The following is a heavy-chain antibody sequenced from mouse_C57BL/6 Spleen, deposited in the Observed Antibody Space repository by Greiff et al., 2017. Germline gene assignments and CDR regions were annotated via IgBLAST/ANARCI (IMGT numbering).Heavy chain of an antibody. CDR2: ISSGGDYI. Sequence: EVKVVESGEGLVKPGGSLKLSCAASGFTFSSYAMSWVRQTPEKRLEWVAYISSGGDYIYYADTVKGRFTISRDNARNTLYLQMSSLKSEDTAMYYSTRERGDDYDEGYAMDYWGQGTSVTVSS. CDR3: TRERGDDYDEGYAMDY. D-gene: IGHD2-4*01. V-gene: IGHV5-9-1*02. CDR1: GFTFSSYA. J-gene: IGHJ4*01.